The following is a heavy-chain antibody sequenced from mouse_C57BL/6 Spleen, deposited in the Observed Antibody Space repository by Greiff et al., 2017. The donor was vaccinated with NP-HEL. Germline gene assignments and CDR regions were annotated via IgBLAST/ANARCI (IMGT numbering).Heavy chain of an antibody. CDR3: ARSGGYGYAMDY. CDR2: IYPGDGDT. V-gene: IGHV1-80*01. Sequence: QVQLQQSGAELVKPGASVKISCKASGYAFSSYWLNWVKQRPGKGLEWIGQIYPGDGDTNYKGKFKGKATLTADKSSSTAYMQLSSLTSEDSAVYFCARSGGYGYAMDYWGQGTSVTVSS. J-gene: IGHJ4*01. D-gene: IGHD2-2*01. CDR1: GYAFSSYW.